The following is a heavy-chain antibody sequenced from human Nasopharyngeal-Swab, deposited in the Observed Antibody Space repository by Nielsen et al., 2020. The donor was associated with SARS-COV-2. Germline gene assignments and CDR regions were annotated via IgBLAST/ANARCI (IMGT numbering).Heavy chain of an antibody. CDR2: IYPGDSDT. CDR1: GDIFTSYW. J-gene: IGHJ4*02. Sequence: SCKGSGDIFTSYWIGWLRQMPGKGLEWMGIIYPGDSDTRYSPSFQGQVTISADKSISTAYLQWSSLKASDTAMYYCARLRVVVVPASVYYFDYWGQGTLVTVSS. V-gene: IGHV5-51*01. CDR3: ARLRVVVVPASVYYFDY. D-gene: IGHD2-2*01.